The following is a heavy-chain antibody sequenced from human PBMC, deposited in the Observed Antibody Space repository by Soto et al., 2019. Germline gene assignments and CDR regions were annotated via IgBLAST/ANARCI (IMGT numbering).Heavy chain of an antibody. J-gene: IGHJ6*02. Sequence: GGSLRLSCAASGFTFSSYAMSWVRQAPGKGLEWVSAISGSGGSTYYADSVKGRFTISRDNSKNTLYLQMNSLRAEDTAVYYCARDRGLAARYYYYYGMDVWGQGTTVTVSS. V-gene: IGHV3-23*01. D-gene: IGHD6-6*01. CDR1: GFTFSSYA. CDR3: ARDRGLAARYYYYYGMDV. CDR2: ISGSGGST.